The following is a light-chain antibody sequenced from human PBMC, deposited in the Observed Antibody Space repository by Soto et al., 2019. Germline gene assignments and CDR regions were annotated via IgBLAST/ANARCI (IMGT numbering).Light chain of an antibody. Sequence: EFVLTQSPGTLSLSPGERATLSCRASQTVRNNYLAWYQQKPGQAPKLLIHVASSRATGIPDRFSGGGSGTDFILTISRLEPEDFAVYYCQQFSSYPLTFGGGTKVEIK. CDR1: QTVRNNY. J-gene: IGKJ4*01. CDR3: QQFSSYPLT. CDR2: VAS. V-gene: IGKV3-20*01.